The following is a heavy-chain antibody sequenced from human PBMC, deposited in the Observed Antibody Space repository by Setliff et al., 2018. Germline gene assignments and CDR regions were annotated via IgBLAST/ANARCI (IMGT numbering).Heavy chain of an antibody. CDR2: ISSSSSYI. D-gene: IGHD4-4*01. V-gene: IGHV3-21*01. J-gene: IGHJ6*03. CDR3: ARSTITFSGEDFYFFYYMDV. Sequence: SGESLKISCAASGFTFSSYSMNWVRQAPGKGLEWVSSISSSSSYIYYADSVQGRFTISRDSSRNTLYLQMSSLRPEDTALYYCARSTITFSGEDFYFFYYMDVWGKGTTVTVSS. CDR1: GFTFSSYS.